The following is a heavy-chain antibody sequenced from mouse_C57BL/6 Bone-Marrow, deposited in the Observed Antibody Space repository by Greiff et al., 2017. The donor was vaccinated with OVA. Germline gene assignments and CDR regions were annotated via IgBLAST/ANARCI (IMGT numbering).Heavy chain of an antibody. V-gene: IGHV14-4*01. CDR2: IDPENGDT. D-gene: IGHD2-4*01. Sequence: VQLQQSGAELVRPGASVPCSCTASGFNIKDDYMHWVKQRPEQGLEWIGWIDPENGDTEYASKFQGKATITADTSSNTAYLQLSSLTSEVTAVYTCTTEAYDYGEFAYWGQGTLVTVSA. CDR1: GFNIKDDY. CDR3: TTEAYDYGEFAY. J-gene: IGHJ3*01.